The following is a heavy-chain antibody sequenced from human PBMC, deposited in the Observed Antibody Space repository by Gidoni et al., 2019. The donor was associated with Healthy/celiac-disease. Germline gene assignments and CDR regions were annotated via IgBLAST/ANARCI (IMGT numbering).Heavy chain of an antibody. CDR2: ISSSGSTI. Sequence: EVQLVESGGGLVQPGGSLRLSCAASGFTCSSYEMNWVRQAPGKGLEWVSYISSSGSTIYYADSVKGRFTISRDNAKNSRYLQMNSLRAEDTAVYYCARDSVVVVAAYLYYYYGMDVWGQGTTVTVSS. CDR1: GFTCSSYE. V-gene: IGHV3-48*03. D-gene: IGHD2-15*01. J-gene: IGHJ6*02. CDR3: ARDSVVVVAAYLYYYYGMDV.